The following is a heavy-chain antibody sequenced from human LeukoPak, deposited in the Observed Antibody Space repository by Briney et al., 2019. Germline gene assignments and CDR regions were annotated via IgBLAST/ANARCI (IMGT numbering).Heavy chain of an antibody. CDR2: TNYSGST. D-gene: IGHD1-14*01. V-gene: IGHV4-39*01. Sequence: PSETLSLTCSVSGDSISSSPEYWGWIRQPPGKGVEYIGGTNYSGSTYYDPSLKGRVTISVDTSKNQFSLKVTSMTAADSAVYYCSRLFVTGVDGRGWFHSCGQGTLVTVSS. CDR1: GDSISSSPEY. CDR3: SRLFVTGVDGRGWFHS. J-gene: IGHJ5*01.